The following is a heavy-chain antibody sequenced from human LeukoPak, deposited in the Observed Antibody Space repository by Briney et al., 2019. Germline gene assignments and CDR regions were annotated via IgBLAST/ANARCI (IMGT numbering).Heavy chain of an antibody. J-gene: IGHJ4*02. CDR1: GGSISNYY. CDR3: TREPVP. V-gene: IGHV4-4*07. CDR2: IYAGGTA. D-gene: IGHD6-19*01. Sequence: PSETLSLTYTVSGGSISNYYWSWIRQPAGKGLEWIGRIYAGGTASYNPSLKSRVTMSADMSKNQLSLKLTSVTAADTAVYYCTREPVPWGQGTLVTVSS.